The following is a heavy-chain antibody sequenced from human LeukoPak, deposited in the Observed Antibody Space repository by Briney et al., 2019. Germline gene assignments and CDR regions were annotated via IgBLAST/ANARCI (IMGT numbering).Heavy chain of an antibody. J-gene: IGHJ4*02. CDR2: ITGNSGST. Sequence: GGSLRLSCAASGFTFSTYAMSWVRQAPGKGLEWVSAITGNSGSTYHADSVKGRFTISRDNSKNTLYLQMNSLRAEDTAVYYCARSYGSGSYHPDYWGQGTLVTVSS. CDR3: ARSYGSGSYHPDY. D-gene: IGHD3-10*01. CDR1: GFTFSTYA. V-gene: IGHV3-23*01.